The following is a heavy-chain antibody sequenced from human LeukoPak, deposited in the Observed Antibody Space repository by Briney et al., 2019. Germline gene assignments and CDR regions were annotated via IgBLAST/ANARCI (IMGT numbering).Heavy chain of an antibody. Sequence: GGSLRLSCAASGFTFSNAWTSWVRQAPGKGLEWVGRIKSKTDGGTTGYAAPVKGRFTISRDDSKNTLYLQMNSLKTEDTAVYYCTTDPPIDTAMDTGDYWGQGTLVTVSS. CDR2: IKSKTDGGTT. D-gene: IGHD5-18*01. J-gene: IGHJ4*02. V-gene: IGHV3-15*01. CDR3: TTDPPIDTAMDTGDY. CDR1: GFTFSNAW.